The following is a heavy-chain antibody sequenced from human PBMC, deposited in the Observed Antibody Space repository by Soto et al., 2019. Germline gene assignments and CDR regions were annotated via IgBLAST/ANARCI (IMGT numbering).Heavy chain of an antibody. Sequence: QVQLVQSGAEVKKPGSSVKVSCKAPGGTLSSYANNWVRQAPGQGLEWMGGIIPIFGSANYAPKFQGRVTISADESTSTAYMEVSSLRSEDTAVYYCAGTREIPYYHGMDVWGQGTTVTVSS. J-gene: IGHJ6*02. CDR2: IIPIFGSA. CDR1: GGTLSSYA. D-gene: IGHD2-2*02. CDR3: AGTREIPYYHGMDV. V-gene: IGHV1-69*01.